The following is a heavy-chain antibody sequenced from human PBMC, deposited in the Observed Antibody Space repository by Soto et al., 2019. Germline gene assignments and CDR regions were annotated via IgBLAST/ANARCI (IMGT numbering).Heavy chain of an antibody. J-gene: IGHJ6*01. CDR3: AKAGIRGLAYYDFWSGYWFGNV. CDR1: GFTCSGFA. D-gene: IGHD3-3*01. CDR2: ISGSGGST. Sequence: GFLRLSNAASGFTCSGFAMSCVRQTQGKGLEWVSAISGSGGSTYYADSVKGRFTISRDNSKNTLYLQMNSLRAEDTAVYYCAKAGIRGLAYYDFWSGYWFGNVWGQGTTVTVSS. V-gene: IGHV3-23*01.